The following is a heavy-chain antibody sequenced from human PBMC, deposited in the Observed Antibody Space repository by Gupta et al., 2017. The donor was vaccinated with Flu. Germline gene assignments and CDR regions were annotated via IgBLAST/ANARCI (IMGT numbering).Heavy chain of an antibody. CDR3: ARDRVAPYGMDV. CDR2: IYYTGSS. Sequence: SGDSVSSGIFYWTGIRQPPGKGLEWIGYIYYTGSSNFNPSLKSRVSMSVDTAKNHFSLRLTSVTAADTAVYYCARDRVAPYGMDVWGQGTTVTVS. D-gene: IGHD5-12*01. V-gene: IGHV4-61*03. J-gene: IGHJ6*02. CDR1: GDSVSSGIFY.